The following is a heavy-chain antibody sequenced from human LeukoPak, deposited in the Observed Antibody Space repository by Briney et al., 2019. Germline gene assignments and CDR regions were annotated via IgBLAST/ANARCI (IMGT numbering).Heavy chain of an antibody. V-gene: IGHV3-7*01. D-gene: IGHD1-26*01. J-gene: IGHJ4*02. Sequence: GGSLRLSCVASGFTFSTYWMAWARQAPGRGLEWVANIKEDESAKHQADSVKGRFTIFRDNAQNSVYLQMSSLRGEDTAVYYCARDVGGSLDYWGQGTLVTVSS. CDR3: ARDVGGSLDY. CDR1: GFTFSTYW. CDR2: IKEDESAK.